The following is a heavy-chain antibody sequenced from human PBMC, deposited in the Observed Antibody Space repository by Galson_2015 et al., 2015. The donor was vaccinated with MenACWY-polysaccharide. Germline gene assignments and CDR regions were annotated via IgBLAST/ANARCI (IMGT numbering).Heavy chain of an antibody. D-gene: IGHD4-11*01. CDR3: VRHPRAVTTVPQKGTL. V-gene: IGHV3-9*01. J-gene: IGHJ4*02. Sequence: GYADSVRGRFTISRDNAKKTLYLQMNNLRPEDTALYYCVRHPRAVTTVPQKGTLWGQGTLVTVSS.